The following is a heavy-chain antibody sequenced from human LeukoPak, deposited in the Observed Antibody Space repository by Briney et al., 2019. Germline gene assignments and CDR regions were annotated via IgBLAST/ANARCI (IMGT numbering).Heavy chain of an antibody. CDR1: GFTLSNSA. V-gene: IGHV3-30-3*01. D-gene: IGHD1-26*01. CDR2: ISYDESNK. CDR3: ARDRSYSGNYYSFDY. J-gene: IGHJ4*02. Sequence: GRSLRLSCAASGFTLSNSAMHWVRQAPGKGLEWVAGISYDESNKYYADSVKGRFSISRDNSKNTVYLQMSSLRAEDTAIYYCARDRSYSGNYYSFDYWGQGTLVTVSS.